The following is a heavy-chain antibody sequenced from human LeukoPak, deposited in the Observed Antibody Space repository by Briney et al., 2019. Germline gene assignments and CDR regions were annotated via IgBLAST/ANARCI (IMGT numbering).Heavy chain of an antibody. Sequence: GGSLRLSCAASGFTFGSYEMNWVRQAPGKGLEWVSYISSSGSTIYYADSVKGRFTISRDNAKNSLYLQMNSLRAEDTAVYYCARAMLYGDYIDYWGQGTLVTVSS. CDR1: GFTFGSYE. D-gene: IGHD3-10*02. J-gene: IGHJ4*02. CDR2: ISSSGSTI. CDR3: ARAMLYGDYIDY. V-gene: IGHV3-48*03.